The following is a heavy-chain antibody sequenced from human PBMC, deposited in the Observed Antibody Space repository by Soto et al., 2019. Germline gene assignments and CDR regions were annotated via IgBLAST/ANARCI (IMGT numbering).Heavy chain of an antibody. CDR2: IRSKAYGGTT. CDR1: GFTFGDYA. J-gene: IGHJ4*02. V-gene: IGHV3-49*03. Sequence: GGSLRLSCTASGFTFGDYAMSWFRQAPGKGLEWVGSIRSKAYGGTTEYAASVKGRFTISRDDSKSIAYLQMNSLKTEDTAVYYCTRRDYCTNGVCYRGFSDYWGQGTLVTVSS. CDR3: TRRDYCTNGVCYRGFSDY. D-gene: IGHD2-8*01.